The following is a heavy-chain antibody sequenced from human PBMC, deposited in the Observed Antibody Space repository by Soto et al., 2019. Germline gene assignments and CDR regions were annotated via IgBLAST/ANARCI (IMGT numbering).Heavy chain of an antibody. V-gene: IGHV1-46*01. CDR1: GYTFTSYY. J-gene: IGHJ4*02. CDR2: INPSGGST. Sequence: QVQLVQSGAEVKKPGASVKVSCKASGYTFTSYYMHWVRQAPGQGLEWMGIINPSGGSTSYAQKFQGXXTXTTXTSTSTVYMELSSLGSEDTAVYYCARIISGGHFDYWGQGTLVTVSS. CDR3: ARIISGGHFDY. D-gene: IGHD2-15*01.